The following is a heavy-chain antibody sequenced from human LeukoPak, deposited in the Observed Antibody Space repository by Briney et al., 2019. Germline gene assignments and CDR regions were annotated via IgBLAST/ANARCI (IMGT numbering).Heavy chain of an antibody. CDR2: IWYDGSNK. V-gene: IGHV3-33*08. CDR1: GFTFSNYG. CDR3: VRVGYTNYGIDY. J-gene: IGHJ4*02. D-gene: IGHD4-11*01. Sequence: PGGSLRLSCAASGFTFSNYGMHWVRQAPGKGLEWVAVIWYDGSNKYYADSVKGRFTISRDSSKNTLDLQMNSLRAEDTAVYYCVRVGYTNYGIDYWGQGTLVTV.